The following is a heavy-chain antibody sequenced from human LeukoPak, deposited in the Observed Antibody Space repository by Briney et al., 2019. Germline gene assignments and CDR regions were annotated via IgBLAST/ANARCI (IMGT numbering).Heavy chain of an antibody. J-gene: IGHJ6*03. V-gene: IGHV3-21*01. CDR1: GFTFSSYS. Sequence: GGSLRLSCAASGFTFSSYSMNWVRQAPGKGLEWVSSISSSNSYIYYADSVKGRFTISRDNAKNSLYLQMNSLRAEDTAVYYCARDSSGWYGYYYYYMDVWGKGTTVTVSS. CDR2: ISSSNSYI. CDR3: ARDSSGWYGYYYYYMDV. D-gene: IGHD6-19*01.